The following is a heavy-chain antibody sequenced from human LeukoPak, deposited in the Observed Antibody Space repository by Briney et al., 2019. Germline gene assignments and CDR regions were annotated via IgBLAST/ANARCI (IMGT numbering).Heavy chain of an antibody. Sequence: PGRSLRLSCAASGFTFDDYAMHWVRQAPGKGLEWVSGISWNSGSIGYADSVKGRFTISRDNAKNSLYLQMNSLRAEDTALYYCAKDIKGSRGITMIVGCMDVWGQGTTVTVSS. V-gene: IGHV3-9*01. J-gene: IGHJ6*02. CDR2: ISWNSGSI. CDR3: AKDIKGSRGITMIVGCMDV. D-gene: IGHD3-22*01. CDR1: GFTFDDYA.